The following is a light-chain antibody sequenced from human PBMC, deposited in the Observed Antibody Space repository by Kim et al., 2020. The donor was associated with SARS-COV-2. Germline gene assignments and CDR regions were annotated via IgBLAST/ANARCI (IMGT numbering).Light chain of an antibody. CDR3: SSYTNNIWI. J-gene: IGLJ2*01. CDR2: DVT. V-gene: IGLV2-14*03. CDR1: SSDVGNNNY. Sequence: GQSRNISCTGTSSDVGNNNYVSWYQQHPDKVPKRIIYDVTNRPSGVSNRFSGSKSGNAASLTISSLQAEDEADYYCSSYTNNIWIFGGGTQLTVL.